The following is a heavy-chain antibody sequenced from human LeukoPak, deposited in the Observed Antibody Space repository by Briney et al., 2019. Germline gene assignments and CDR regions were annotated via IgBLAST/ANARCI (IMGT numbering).Heavy chain of an antibody. D-gene: IGHD3-16*01. J-gene: IGHJ4*02. CDR1: RFTFCRCP. CDR3: AREGGGEYYFDY. V-gene: IGHV3-30*04. Sequence: GGPVRPSCAASRFTFCRCPMQCVRDARGKGLVGVTVISSEGSNKYYADSVKGRFTISRDNSKNTLYLQMNSLRAEDTAVYYCAREGGGEYYFDYWGQGTLVTVSS. CDR2: ISSEGSNK.